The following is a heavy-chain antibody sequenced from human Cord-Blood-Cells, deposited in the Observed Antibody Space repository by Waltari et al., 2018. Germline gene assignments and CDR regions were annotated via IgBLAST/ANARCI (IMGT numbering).Heavy chain of an antibody. Sequence: QVQLQESGPGLVKPSETLSLTCTVSGGSISSYYWSWIRQPPGKGLEWIGYIYYIGTTNYNPSLKSRVTISVDTSKNQFSLKLGSVTAADTAVYYCAREGGDFWSGYYFHYYYGMDVWGQGTTVTVSS. CDR2: IYYIGTT. J-gene: IGHJ6*02. V-gene: IGHV4-59*01. D-gene: IGHD3-3*01. CDR3: AREGGDFWSGYYFHYYYGMDV. CDR1: GGSISSYY.